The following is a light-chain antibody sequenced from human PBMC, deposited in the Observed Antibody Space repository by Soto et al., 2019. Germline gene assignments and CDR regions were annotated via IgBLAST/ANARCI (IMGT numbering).Light chain of an antibody. CDR1: QSVSSSY. CDR3: QQYGSSRT. J-gene: IGKJ5*01. Sequence: EMGLTQSPGTLSLSPGERATLSCRASQSVSSSYLAWYQQKPGQAPRLLIYGASSRATGIPDRFSGSGSGTDFTLTSSRLEPEDFAVYYCQQYGSSRTFGQGTRLEIK. CDR2: GAS. V-gene: IGKV3-20*01.